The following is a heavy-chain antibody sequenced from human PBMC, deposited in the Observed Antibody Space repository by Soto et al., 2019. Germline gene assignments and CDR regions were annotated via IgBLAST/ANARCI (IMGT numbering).Heavy chain of an antibody. V-gene: IGHV3-30-3*01. CDR3: AREIIAVAGTWRYYFDY. Sequence: QVQLVESGGGVVQPGRSLRLSCAASGFTFSSYAMHWVRQAPGKGLEWVAVISYDGSNKYYADSVKGRFTISRDNSKHTLYLQMNSLRAEDTAVYYCAREIIAVAGTWRYYFDYWGQGTLVTVSS. J-gene: IGHJ4*02. CDR1: GFTFSSYA. D-gene: IGHD6-19*01. CDR2: ISYDGSNK.